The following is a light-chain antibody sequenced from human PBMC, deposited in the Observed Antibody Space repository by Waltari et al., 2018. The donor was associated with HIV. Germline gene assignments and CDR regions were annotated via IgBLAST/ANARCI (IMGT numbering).Light chain of an antibody. V-gene: IGLV1-40*01. CDR1: SSTIGPGYD. Sequence: QSMLTQPPSVSGAPGQRVSISCTGSSSTIGPGYDVHWYQQLPGTAPKLLISGNNNRPSGVPDRFSASKSGTSASLTISGLQAEDEAVYFCQSYDISLSASVVFGGGTKLTVL. CDR3: QSYDISLSASVV. CDR2: GNN. J-gene: IGLJ2*01.